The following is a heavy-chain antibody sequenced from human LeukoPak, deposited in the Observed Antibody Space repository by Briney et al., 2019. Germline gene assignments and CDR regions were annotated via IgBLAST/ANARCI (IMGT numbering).Heavy chain of an antibody. J-gene: IGHJ3*02. CDR1: GYTFTGYY. V-gene: IGHV1-2*04. D-gene: IGHD5-18*01. Sequence: ASVKVSCEASGYTFTGYYMHWVRQAPGQGLEWMGWINPNSGGTNYAQKFQGWVTMTRDTSISTAYMELSRLRSDDTAVYYCARDRGYSDGSSDIWGQGTMVTVSS. CDR3: ARDRGYSDGSSDI. CDR2: INPNSGGT.